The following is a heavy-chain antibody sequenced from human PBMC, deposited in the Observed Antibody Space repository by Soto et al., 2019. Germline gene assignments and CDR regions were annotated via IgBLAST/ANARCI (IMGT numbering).Heavy chain of an antibody. CDR1: GYTFTSYA. V-gene: IGHV1-3*05. D-gene: IGHD6-19*01. Sequence: QVQLVQSGAEEKKPGASVKVSCKASGYTFTSYAMHWVRQAPGQRLEWMGWINAGNGNTKYSQKFQGRVTITRDTSASTTYMELSSLRSEDTAVYYCARAVAVPADFDYWGQGTLVTVSS. J-gene: IGHJ4*02. CDR3: ARAVAVPADFDY. CDR2: INAGNGNT.